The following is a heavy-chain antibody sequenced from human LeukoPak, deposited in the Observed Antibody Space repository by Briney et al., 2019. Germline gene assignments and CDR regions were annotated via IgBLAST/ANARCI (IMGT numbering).Heavy chain of an antibody. V-gene: IGHV4-59*08. Sequence: SSETLSLTCAVYGGSFSGYYWSWIRQPPGKGLEWIAYISDIGSINYNPSLKSRVTISLDTSKNQFSLKLSSVTAADTAVYYCAGHHPRNTVDFWGQGTLVTVSS. D-gene: IGHD2/OR15-2a*01. CDR1: GGSFSGYY. J-gene: IGHJ4*02. CDR3: AGHHPRNTVDF. CDR2: ISDIGSI.